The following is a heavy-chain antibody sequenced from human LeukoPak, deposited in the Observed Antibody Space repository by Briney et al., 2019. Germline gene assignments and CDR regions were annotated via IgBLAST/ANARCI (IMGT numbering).Heavy chain of an antibody. CDR1: GGSISSGSXY. J-gene: IGHJ4*02. CDR3: ARVPRSIAAVTP. Sequence: XTXXGGSISSGSXYWSWIRQPAGKGLEWIVRIYTSGSTNYNPSLKSRVTISVDTSKNQFSLKLSSVTAADTAVYYCARVPRSIAAVTPWGQGTLVTVSS. CDR2: IYTSGST. D-gene: IGHD6-13*01. V-gene: IGHV4-61*02.